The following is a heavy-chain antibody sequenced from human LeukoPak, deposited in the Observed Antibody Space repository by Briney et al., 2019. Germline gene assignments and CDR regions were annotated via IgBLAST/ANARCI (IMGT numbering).Heavy chain of an antibody. J-gene: IGHJ4*02. V-gene: IGHV1-18*01. CDR1: GYTFSDYD. D-gene: IGHD6-19*01. CDR2: ISVYNGNT. CDR3: ARVPKWYSSGWYVDY. Sequence: ASVKVSCKASGYTFSDYDITWVRQAPGQGLEWMGWISVYNGNTNYAQELQGRVTMTTDTSTSTAYMELNSLRAEDTAVYYCARVPKWYSSGWYVDYWGQGTLVTVSS.